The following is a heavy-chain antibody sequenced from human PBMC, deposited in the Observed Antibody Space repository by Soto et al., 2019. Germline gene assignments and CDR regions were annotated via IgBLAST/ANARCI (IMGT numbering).Heavy chain of an antibody. J-gene: IGHJ6*02. D-gene: IGHD1-26*01. CDR1: GFTFTSSA. Sequence: SVKVSCKASGFTFTSSAVQWVRQARGQRLEWIGWIVVGSGNTNYAQKFQERVTITRDMSTSTAYMELSSLRSADTAVYYCAAATHGATGTYYYYGMHFWGQGTTVTASS. CDR3: AAATHGATGTYYYYGMHF. V-gene: IGHV1-58*01. CDR2: IVVGSGNT.